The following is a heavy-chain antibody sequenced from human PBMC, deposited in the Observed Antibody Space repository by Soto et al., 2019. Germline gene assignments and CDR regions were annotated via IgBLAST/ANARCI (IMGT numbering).Heavy chain of an antibody. D-gene: IGHD3-9*01. V-gene: IGHV4-59*01. CDR2: IYYSGST. CDR3: ARGWKPTFSDH. J-gene: IGHJ4*02. Sequence: SETLSLTCTVSSDSISGYYWSWIRQPPGKGLEWIGYIYYSGSTNFNPSLKSRVTISVDTSKIQFSLKLNSVTAADTAVYYCARGWKPTFSDHWGRGTLVTVSS. CDR1: SDSISGYY.